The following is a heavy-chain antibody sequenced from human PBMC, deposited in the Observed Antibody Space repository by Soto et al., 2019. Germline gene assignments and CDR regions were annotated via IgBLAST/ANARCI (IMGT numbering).Heavy chain of an antibody. J-gene: IGHJ4*02. CDR2: ISGGDT. CDR1: GFTFNSYA. CDR3: TKDRETAWFPDF. V-gene: IGHV3-23*01. Sequence: QPGGSLRLSCAASGFTFNSYALSWVRQAPGKGLEWVSTISGGDTYYADFVKGRFTISRDISKNTLYLQMDGLRAEDTAIYYCTKDRETAWFPDFWGQGALVTVSS. D-gene: IGHD3-10*01.